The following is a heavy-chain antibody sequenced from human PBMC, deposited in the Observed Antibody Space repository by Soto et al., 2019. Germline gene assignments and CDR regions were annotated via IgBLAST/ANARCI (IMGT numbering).Heavy chain of an antibody. CDR3: AKHRGAYCSGDCYVDF. CDR1: GFTFNNYA. CDR2: ITGNGGYT. J-gene: IGHJ4*02. Sequence: EVQLLESGGGLVQPGGSLRLSCAASGFTFNNYAMSWVRQAPGKGLEWVSVITGNGGYTYYADSVKGRFTISRDSSRNTLYLEMNSLRVEDSAQYYCAKHRGAYCSGDCYVDFWGQGTLVTVSS. V-gene: IGHV3-23*01. D-gene: IGHD2-21*02.